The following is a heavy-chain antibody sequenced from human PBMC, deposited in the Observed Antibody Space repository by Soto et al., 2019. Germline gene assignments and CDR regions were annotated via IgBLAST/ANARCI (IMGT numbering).Heavy chain of an antibody. CDR3: AREQYYYDGGYYGMDV. CDR1: GGSISSSNW. CDR2: IYHSEST. D-gene: IGHD3-22*01. Sequence: QVQLQESGPGLVKPSGTLSLTCAVSGGSISSSNWWSWVRQPPGKGLEWIGEIYHSESTNYNTSLKRRVTTSVDMSKTQFSLKLSSVTAADTAVYYCAREQYYYDGGYYGMDVWGQGTGVTVSS. V-gene: IGHV4-4*02. J-gene: IGHJ6*02.